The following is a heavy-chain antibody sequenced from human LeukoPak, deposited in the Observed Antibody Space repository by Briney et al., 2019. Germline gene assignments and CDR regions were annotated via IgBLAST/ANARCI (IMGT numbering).Heavy chain of an antibody. CDR3: ARERGPILFDY. D-gene: IGHD5-12*01. V-gene: IGHV4-61*08. Sequence: KASETLSLTCTVSGGSISSGDYYWSWIRQPPGKGLEWIGYIYYSGSTNYNPSLKSRVTISVDTSKNQFSLKLSSVTAADTAVHYCARERGPILFDYWGQGTLVTVSS. J-gene: IGHJ4*02. CDR2: IYYSGST. CDR1: GGSISSGDYY.